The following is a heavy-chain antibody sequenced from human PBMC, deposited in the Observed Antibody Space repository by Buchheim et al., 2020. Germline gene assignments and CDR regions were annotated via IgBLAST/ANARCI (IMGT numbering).Heavy chain of an antibody. CDR3: ARGRKAVADGYYYYGMDV. D-gene: IGHD6-19*01. CDR1: GGSISSGDYY. J-gene: IGHJ6*02. Sequence: QVQLQESGPGLVKPSQTLSLTCTVSGGSISSGDYYWSWIRQPPGKGLEWIGYIYYSGSTYYNPSLKSRVTISVDTSKNQFTLKLSSVTAADTAVYYCARGRKAVADGYYYYGMDVWGQGTT. CDR2: IYYSGST. V-gene: IGHV4-30-4*01.